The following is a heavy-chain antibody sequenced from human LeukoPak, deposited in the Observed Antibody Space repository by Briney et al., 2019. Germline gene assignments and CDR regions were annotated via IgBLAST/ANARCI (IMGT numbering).Heavy chain of an antibody. CDR1: GGSITSYY. Sequence: PSETLSLTCTVSGGSITSYYWSWIRQPPGKGLEWIGYIYCSGSTNYNPSLKSRVTISVDTSKNQFSLKLSSVTAADTAVYYCAREAVGSPYDYYYYMDVWGKGTTVTVSS. J-gene: IGHJ6*03. CDR2: IYCSGST. CDR3: AREAVGSPYDYYYYMDV. V-gene: IGHV4-59*01. D-gene: IGHD2-2*01.